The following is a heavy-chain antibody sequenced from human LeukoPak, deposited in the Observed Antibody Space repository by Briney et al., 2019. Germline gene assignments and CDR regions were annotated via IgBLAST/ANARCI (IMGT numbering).Heavy chain of an antibody. D-gene: IGHD3-9*01. CDR3: ARAYDISDWFDP. Sequence: PSETLSLTCTVSGGPISRGSYYWTWIRQPAGKGLEWIGRVYSTGSTNYNPSLKSRVTLSVDTSKNQFSLRLTSVTAADTAVYYCARAYDISDWFDPWGQGTLVTVSS. CDR2: VYSTGST. CDR1: GGPISRGSYY. V-gene: IGHV4-61*02. J-gene: IGHJ5*02.